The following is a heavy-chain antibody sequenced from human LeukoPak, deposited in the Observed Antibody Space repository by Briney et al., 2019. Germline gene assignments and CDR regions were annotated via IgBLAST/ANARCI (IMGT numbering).Heavy chain of an antibody. Sequence: GGPLRLSCAASGFTFSKYMMRVVRQAPGKGLDSVSRINTDGTVTTYADSVKGRFTVSRDNADNTMFLQMNSVRDEDTAVYYCATKQWLAPPPDSWGQGTPVTVSS. CDR1: GFTFSKYM. CDR2: INTDGTVT. V-gene: IGHV3-74*01. CDR3: ATKQWLAPPPDS. D-gene: IGHD6-19*01. J-gene: IGHJ4*02.